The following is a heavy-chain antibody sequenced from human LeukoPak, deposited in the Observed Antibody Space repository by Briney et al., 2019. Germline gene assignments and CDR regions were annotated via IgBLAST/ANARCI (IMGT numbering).Heavy chain of an antibody. D-gene: IGHD1-7*01. CDR2: ISSSGSTI. CDR3: ARDPLRGNYHHYYYYYMDD. J-gene: IGHJ6*03. CDR1: GFTFSSYW. V-gene: IGHV3-48*04. Sequence: SGGSLRLSCAASGFTFSSYWMNWVRQAPGKGLEWVSYISSSGSTIYYADSVKGRFTISRDNAKNSLYLQMNSLRAEDTAVYYCARDPLRGNYHHYYYYYMDDWGKGTTVTVSS.